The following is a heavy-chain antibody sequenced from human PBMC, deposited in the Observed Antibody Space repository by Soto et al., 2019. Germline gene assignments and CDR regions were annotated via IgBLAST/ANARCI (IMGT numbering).Heavy chain of an antibody. V-gene: IGHV3-11*06. Sequence: SGGSLRLSCAASGFNFSDHYMNWIRQAPGKGLEWVSYISGSSRYTNFADSVKGRFTISRDNAKNSLSLQMNSLRAEDTAVYYCARHTSGWHYYDYWGQGTPVTVSS. CDR1: GFNFSDHY. CDR3: ARHTSGWHYYDY. J-gene: IGHJ4*02. D-gene: IGHD6-19*01. CDR2: ISGSSRYT.